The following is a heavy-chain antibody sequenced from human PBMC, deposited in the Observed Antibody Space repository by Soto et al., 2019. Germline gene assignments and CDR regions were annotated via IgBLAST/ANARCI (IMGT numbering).Heavy chain of an antibody. CDR3: ARGYCSSTSCYAFDY. D-gene: IGHD2-2*01. Sequence: PSVKVSCKASGGTFSSYAISWVRQAPGQGLEWMGGIIPIFGTANYAQKFQGRVTITADESTSTAYMELSSLRSEDTAVYYCARGYCSSTSCYAFDYWGQGTLVTVSS. CDR1: GGTFSSYA. J-gene: IGHJ4*02. V-gene: IGHV1-69*13. CDR2: IIPIFGTA.